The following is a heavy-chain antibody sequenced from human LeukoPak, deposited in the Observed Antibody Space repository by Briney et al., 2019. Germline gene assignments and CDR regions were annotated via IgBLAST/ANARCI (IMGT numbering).Heavy chain of an antibody. D-gene: IGHD1-14*01. CDR1: GFTFSNAW. V-gene: IGHV3-15*01. J-gene: IGHJ4*02. CDR2: IKSKTDGGTT. Sequence: PGGSLRLSCAASGFTFSNAWMSWVRQAPGKGLEWVGRIKSKTDGGTTDYAAPVKGRFTISRDDSKNTLYLQMNSLKTEDTAVYYCTTDLDIGSRYNWNHEALGRQDYWGQGTLVTVSS. CDR3: TTDLDIGSRYNWNHEALGRQDY.